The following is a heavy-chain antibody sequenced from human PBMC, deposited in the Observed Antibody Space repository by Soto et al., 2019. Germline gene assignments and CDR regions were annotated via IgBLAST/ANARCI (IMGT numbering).Heavy chain of an antibody. CDR1: GFIFSSYP. CDR3: AKDLWGQRYFDL. V-gene: IGHV3-23*01. Sequence: EAQLLESGGGLVQPGGSLRLSCAASGFIFSSYPMSWVRQALGKGLEWVCGISGSGVTTFCADSVKGRFTISRDNSKKPLYLQMSSLRADDPAVYYCAKDLWGQRYFDLWGRGTLVTVSS. J-gene: IGHJ2*01. D-gene: IGHD7-27*01. CDR2: ISGSGVTT.